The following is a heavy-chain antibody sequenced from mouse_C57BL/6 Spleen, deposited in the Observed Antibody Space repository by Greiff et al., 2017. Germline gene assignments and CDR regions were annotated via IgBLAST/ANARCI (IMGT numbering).Heavy chain of an antibody. V-gene: IGHV1-31*01. CDR1: GYSFTGYY. Sequence: EVQLQQSGPELVKPGASVKISCKASGYSFTGYYMHWVKQSHGNILDWIGYIYPYNGVSSYNQKFKGKATLTVDKSSSTAYMELRSLTSEDSAVYYCARTLHYYGSEDYAMDYWGQGTSVTVSS. D-gene: IGHD1-1*01. CDR3: ARTLHYYGSEDYAMDY. CDR2: IYPYNGVS. J-gene: IGHJ4*01.